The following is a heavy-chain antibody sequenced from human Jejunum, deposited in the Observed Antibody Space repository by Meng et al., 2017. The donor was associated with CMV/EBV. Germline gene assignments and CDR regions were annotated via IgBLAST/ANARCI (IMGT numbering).Heavy chain of an antibody. J-gene: IGHJ4*02. CDR3: ARSPIAVAGAEGY. CDR1: GFTFNNYA. Sequence: ASGFTFNNYAMGWVRQAPGKGLEWVSVVAGRGGPTFYANSVKGRFTISRDNSEDKLFLQMNSLRADDTAVYYCARSPIAVAGAEGYWGQGALVTVSS. V-gene: IGHV3-23*01. CDR2: VAGRGGPT. D-gene: IGHD6-19*01.